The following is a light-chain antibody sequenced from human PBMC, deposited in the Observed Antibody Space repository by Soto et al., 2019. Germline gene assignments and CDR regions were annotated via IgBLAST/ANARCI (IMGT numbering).Light chain of an antibody. CDR2: EVS. Sequence: QSVLTHPASVSGSPRQSITISCTGTSSDVGGYKYVSWYQQHPGKTPKLMIYEVSNRPSGVSNRFSGSKSGNTASLTISGLQAEDEADYYCSSYTSSSTYVFGTGTKVTVL. CDR3: SSYTSSSTYV. V-gene: IGLV2-14*01. J-gene: IGLJ1*01. CDR1: SSDVGGYKY.